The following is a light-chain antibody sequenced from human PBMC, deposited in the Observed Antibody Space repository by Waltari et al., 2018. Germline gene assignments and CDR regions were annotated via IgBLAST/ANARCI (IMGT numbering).Light chain of an antibody. CDR3: GLLTNSYTWV. CDR1: HSDVERYTR. V-gene: IGLV2-18*01. CDR2: DVT. Sequence: QSALAQPPSVSGFPGQSVTTPCTPTHSDVERYTRLSWYHQPPVPPPNLPHHASPSRPPPPGTAPKRMIYDVTERPAGVPDRFSGSKSGNTASLTISGLQPEDEAYYYCGLLTNSYTWVFGGGTKVTVL. J-gene: IGLJ3*02.